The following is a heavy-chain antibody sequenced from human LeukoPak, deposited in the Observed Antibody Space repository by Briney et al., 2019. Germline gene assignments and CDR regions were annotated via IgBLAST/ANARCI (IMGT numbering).Heavy chain of an antibody. CDR1: GGSISSSSYY. Sequence: SETLSLTCTVSGGSISSSSYYRGWIRQPPGKGLEWTGSIYYSGSTYYNPSLKSRVTISVDTSKNQFSLKLSSVTAADTAVYYCARDTGCMDVWGKGTTVTISS. CDR2: IYYSGST. V-gene: IGHV4-39*07. CDR3: ARDTGCMDV. J-gene: IGHJ6*03.